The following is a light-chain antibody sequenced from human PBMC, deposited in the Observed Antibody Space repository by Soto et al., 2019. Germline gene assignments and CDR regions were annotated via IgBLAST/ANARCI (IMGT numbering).Light chain of an antibody. CDR2: GAS. J-gene: IGKJ2*01. CDR3: QQYNNWPRT. CDR1: QSVSSD. Sequence: ERVMTQSPATLSVSPGERATLSCRASQSVSSDLAWYQQKPGQAPRLLIYGASTRATGIPARFSGSGSGTEFTLTISSLQSEDFAVYYCQQYNNWPRTFGQGTKLESK. V-gene: IGKV3-15*01.